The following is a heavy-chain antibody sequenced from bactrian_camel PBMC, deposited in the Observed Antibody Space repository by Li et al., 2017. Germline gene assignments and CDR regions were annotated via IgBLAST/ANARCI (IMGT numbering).Heavy chain of an antibody. CDR3: AADLLLMRPLEASEYKY. CDR1: GGTEDGFY. J-gene: IGHJ4*01. Sequence: VPLVESGGGSVQAGGSVRLSCVTSGGTEDGFYVAWIRQAPGKGREGVASIYTGTDRTYYADSVKGRFAIWQDNAKATVYLEINYLRPEDTAMYYCAADLLLMRPLEASEYKYWGQGTQVTVS. CDR2: IYTGTDRT. V-gene: IGHV3S40*01. D-gene: IGHD8*01.